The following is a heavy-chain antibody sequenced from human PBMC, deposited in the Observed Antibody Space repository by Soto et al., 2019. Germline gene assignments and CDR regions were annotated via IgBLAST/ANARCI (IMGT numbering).Heavy chain of an antibody. J-gene: IGHJ6*02. CDR2: IMPIFRTA. Sequence: QVQVVQSGAEVKKPGSSVKVSCKTSGGTFSTAAISWVRQAPGQGLEWMGGIMPIFRTADYAQKFQGRVTITADESTSAAYLEPNSLRSEDTAVYYCAGEKDRAQLGGNYYCIMDVWGQGTTVTVTS. CDR3: AGEKDRAQLGGNYYCIMDV. V-gene: IGHV1-69*12. CDR1: GGTFSTAA. D-gene: IGHD3-3*02.